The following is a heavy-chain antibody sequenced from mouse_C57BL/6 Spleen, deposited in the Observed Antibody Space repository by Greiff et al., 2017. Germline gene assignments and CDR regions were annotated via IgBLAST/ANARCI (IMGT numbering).Heavy chain of an antibody. V-gene: IGHV5-4*01. CDR2: ISDGGSYT. Sequence: EVMLVESGGGLVKPGGSLTLSCAASGFTFRSYALSWVRQTPEKRLAWVATISDGGSYTYYPDNVKGRFTISRDTAKNNLSLQMSHLKSEDTAMYYCARERGLRREDWYFDDWGTGTTGTVSA. CDR1: GFTFRSYA. D-gene: IGHD2-4*01. J-gene: IGHJ1*03. CDR3: ARERGLRREDWYFDD.